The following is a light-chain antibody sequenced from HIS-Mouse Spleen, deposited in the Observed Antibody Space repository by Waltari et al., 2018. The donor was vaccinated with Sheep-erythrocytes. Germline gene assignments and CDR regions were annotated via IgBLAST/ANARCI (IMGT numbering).Light chain of an antibody. Sequence: QSALTQPASVSGSPGQSITISCTATSSDVGSDNLSSWYQQHPGKAPKLMIYDVSKRPSGVPDRFSGSKSGNTASLTISGLQAEDEADYYCCSYAGSYNHVFATGTKVTVL. V-gene: IGLV2-23*02. J-gene: IGLJ1*01. CDR3: CSYAGSYNHV. CDR2: DVS. CDR1: SSDVGSDNL.